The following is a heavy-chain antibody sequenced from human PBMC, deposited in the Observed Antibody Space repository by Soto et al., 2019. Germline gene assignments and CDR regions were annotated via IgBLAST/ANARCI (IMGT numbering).Heavy chain of an antibody. CDR3: ARRWGEGRVDY. CDR2: IYHSGST. V-gene: IGHV4-4*02. Sequence: QVQLQESGPGLGKPAGTLSLTSAVSGGSISSSDWWSWVRQTPGKWLQWIGEIYHSGSTNYIPSLKSRVTISVDKSRNQFSLKLSSVTAADTAVYYCARRWGEGRVDYWGQGTLVTVSS. D-gene: IGHD3-10*01. CDR1: GGSISSSDW. J-gene: IGHJ4*02.